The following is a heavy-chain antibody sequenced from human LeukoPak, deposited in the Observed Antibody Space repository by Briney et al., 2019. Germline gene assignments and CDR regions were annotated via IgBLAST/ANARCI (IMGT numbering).Heavy chain of an antibody. V-gene: IGHV4-59*08. Sequence: SETLSLTCTVSGGSISSYYWSWIRQPPGKGLEWIGYIYYSGSTNYNPSLKSRVTISVDTSKNQFSLKLSSVTAADTAVYYCARHASLGSGSYYNPYWYFDLWGRGTLVTVSS. CDR3: ARHASLGSGSYYNPYWYFDL. CDR2: IYYSGST. CDR1: GGSISSYY. D-gene: IGHD3-10*01. J-gene: IGHJ2*01.